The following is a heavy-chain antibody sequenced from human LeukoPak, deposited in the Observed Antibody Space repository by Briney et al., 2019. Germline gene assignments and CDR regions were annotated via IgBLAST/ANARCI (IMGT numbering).Heavy chain of an antibody. V-gene: IGHV3-9*01. CDR1: GFTFDDYA. Sequence: GGSLRLSCAASGFTFDDYAMHWVQQAPGKGLEWVSGISWNSGSIGYADSVKGRFTISRDNAKNSLYLQMNSLRAEDTALYYCAKEAAASDAFDIWGQGTMVTVSP. J-gene: IGHJ3*02. CDR2: ISWNSGSI. D-gene: IGHD6-13*01. CDR3: AKEAAASDAFDI.